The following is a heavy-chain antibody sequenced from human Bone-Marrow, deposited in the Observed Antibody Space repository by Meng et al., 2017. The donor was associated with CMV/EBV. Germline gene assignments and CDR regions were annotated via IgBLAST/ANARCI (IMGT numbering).Heavy chain of an antibody. V-gene: IGHV3-66*01. CDR1: ELTVNSKY. Sequence: VQRVESWGGLVQPWGSLRLSCAASELTVNSKYMSWIRQTPGKGLEWLSVIYSDGSTYYADSVKGRFIISRDNSRNTVYLQMNSLRVEDTGVYYCSTIEVYSSGWTPFRYWGQGTLVTVSS. J-gene: IGHJ4*02. CDR2: IYSDGST. CDR3: STIEVYSSGWTPFRY. D-gene: IGHD6-19*01.